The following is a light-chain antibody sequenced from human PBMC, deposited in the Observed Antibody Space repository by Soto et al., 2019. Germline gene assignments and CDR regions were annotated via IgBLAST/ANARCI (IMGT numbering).Light chain of an antibody. CDR3: HQRQYWPPIT. V-gene: IGKV3-11*01. Sequence: VVLTQSPATLALSPGEIATLSCRTSLSVSVYLDWYQQKPGQAPRFLISDASNRATGIPARFSGSGSGTDFTLTISRLEPEDFAVYYCHQRQYWPPITFGQGTRLEIK. J-gene: IGKJ5*01. CDR2: DAS. CDR1: LSVSVY.